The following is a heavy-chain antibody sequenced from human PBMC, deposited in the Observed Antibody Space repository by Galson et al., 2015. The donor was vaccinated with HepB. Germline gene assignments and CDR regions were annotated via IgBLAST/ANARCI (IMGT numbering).Heavy chain of an antibody. J-gene: IGHJ4*02. D-gene: IGHD2-21*02. V-gene: IGHV1-18*04. Sequence: SVKVSCMASGYTFNTLDVCWVRQAPGQGLEWIADISPHSGKTVYAPSFQWRATITTDRSTSTAYMELRGLRADDTAVYYCVREMWHTAGDQNFFNYGGQGPLVTVSS. CDR2: ISPHSGKT. CDR3: VREMWHTAGDQNFFNY. CDR1: GYTFNTLD.